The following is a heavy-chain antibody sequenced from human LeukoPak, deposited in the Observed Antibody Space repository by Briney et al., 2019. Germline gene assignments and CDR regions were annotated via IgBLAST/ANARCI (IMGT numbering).Heavy chain of an antibody. CDR1: GFTFSSYA. CDR3: ANLGEQPSDNWFDP. CDR2: ISGSGGST. D-gene: IGHD3-10*01. J-gene: IGHJ5*02. Sequence: SGGSLRLSCAASGFTFSSYATSWVRQAPGKGLEWVSAISGSGGSTYYADSMKGRFTISSDNSKNTLYLQMNSLRAEDSAVYYCANLGEQPSDNWFDPWGQGTLVTVSS. V-gene: IGHV3-23*01.